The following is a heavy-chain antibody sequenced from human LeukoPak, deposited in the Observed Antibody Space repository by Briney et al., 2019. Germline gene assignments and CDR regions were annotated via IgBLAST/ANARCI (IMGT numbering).Heavy chain of an antibody. CDR2: IIPIFGTA. CDR3: AKDLGITIFGVVLSY. J-gene: IGHJ4*02. CDR1: GGTFSSYA. Sequence: ASVKVSCKASGGTFSSYAISWVRQAPGQGLEWMGGIIPIFGTANYAQKFQGRVTITTDESTSTAYMELSSLRSEDTAVYYCAKDLGITIFGVVLSYWGQGTLVTVSS. D-gene: IGHD3-3*01. V-gene: IGHV1-69*05.